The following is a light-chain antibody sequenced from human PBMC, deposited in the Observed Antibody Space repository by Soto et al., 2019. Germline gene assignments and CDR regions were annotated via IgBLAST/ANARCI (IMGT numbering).Light chain of an antibody. V-gene: IGLV2-14*01. CDR3: YSYTTTSTYV. Sequence: QSVLTQPASMSGSPGQSITLSCTGTTSDVGGYHFVSWYQQHPGKAPKLMIYEVTNRPSGVSDRFSGSKSGNTASLTISGLQAEDEADYYCYSYTTTSTYVFGSGTKLTVL. CDR2: EVT. J-gene: IGLJ1*01. CDR1: TSDVGGYHF.